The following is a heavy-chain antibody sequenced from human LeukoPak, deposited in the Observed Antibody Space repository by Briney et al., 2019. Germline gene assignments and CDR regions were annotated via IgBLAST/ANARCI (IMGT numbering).Heavy chain of an antibody. CDR1: GFTLSSYS. D-gene: IGHD4-17*01. CDR3: AKDARDYGDLDY. CDR2: ISGSGGST. V-gene: IGHV3-23*01. J-gene: IGHJ4*02. Sequence: TGGSLRLSCAGSGFTLSSYSMNWVRQAPGKGLEWVSAISGSGGSTYYADSVKGRFTISRDNSKNTLYLQMNSLRAEDTAVYYCAKDARDYGDLDYWGQGTLVTVSS.